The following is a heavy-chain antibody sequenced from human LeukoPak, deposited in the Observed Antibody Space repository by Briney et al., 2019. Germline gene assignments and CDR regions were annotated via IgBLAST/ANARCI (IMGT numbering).Heavy chain of an antibody. D-gene: IGHD4-17*01. CDR1: GGSISSYY. CDR2: IYASGTT. V-gene: IGHV4-4*07. J-gene: IGHJ4*02. CDR3: ARERGGDRAFGY. Sequence: SETLSLTCTVSGGSISSYYWSWIRQPAGKGLEWIGRIYASGTTNYSPSLKSRVTMSLDTSKNQFSLNLTSVTAADTAVYYCARERGGDRAFGYWGQGTLVTVSS.